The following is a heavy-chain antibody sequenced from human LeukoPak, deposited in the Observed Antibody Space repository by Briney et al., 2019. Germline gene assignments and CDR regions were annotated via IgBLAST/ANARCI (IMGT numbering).Heavy chain of an antibody. CDR3: ARGGTGYDVFDI. Sequence: GGSLRLSCAASGFTFSSYWMHWVRQGPGKGLEWVSYISTSGRTIHYADSVKGRFTISRDNAKNSLFLRMNSLRVEDTAVYYCARGGTGYDVFDIWGQGTMVTVSS. D-gene: IGHD1-1*01. V-gene: IGHV3-48*04. J-gene: IGHJ3*02. CDR2: ISTSGRTI. CDR1: GFTFSSYW.